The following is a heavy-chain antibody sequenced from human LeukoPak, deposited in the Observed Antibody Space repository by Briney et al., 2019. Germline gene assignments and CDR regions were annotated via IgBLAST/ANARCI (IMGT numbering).Heavy chain of an antibody. V-gene: IGHV3-30*01. J-gene: IGHJ4*02. Sequence: GGSLRLSCAASGFSFISYSMHWVRQAPGKGLEWVAVTSYDGSDKYYADSVKGRFTISRDNSKNTLYLQMNSLGAEDTAVYYCARPYYYDSSGYYIDSWGQGTLVTVSS. CDR3: ARPYYYDSSGYYIDS. D-gene: IGHD3-22*01. CDR1: GFSFISYS. CDR2: TSYDGSDK.